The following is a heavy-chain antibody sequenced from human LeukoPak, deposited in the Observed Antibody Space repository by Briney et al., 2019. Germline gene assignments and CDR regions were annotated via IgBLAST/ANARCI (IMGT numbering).Heavy chain of an antibody. Sequence: PGGSLGLSCAASRFTLSTFGMHSVRQAPGEGLGWGAAISLRGSSKYYADSVKGRFTISGDNSRNTLYLEMNSLRPEDSAVYFCAREPEHNCYNTGYFDAFDIWGPGTMAIVSS. CDR2: ISLRGSSK. CDR1: RFTLSTFG. J-gene: IGHJ3*02. V-gene: IGHV3-30*03. D-gene: IGHD3-9*01. CDR3: AREPEHNCYNTGYFDAFDI.